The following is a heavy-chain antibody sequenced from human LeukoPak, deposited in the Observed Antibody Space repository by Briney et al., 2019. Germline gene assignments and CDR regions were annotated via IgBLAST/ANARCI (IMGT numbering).Heavy chain of an antibody. D-gene: IGHD6-19*01. Sequence: GGSLRLSYAASGFTFSSYWMHWVRQAPGKGLVWVSRINSDGSSTSYADSVKGRFTISRDNAKNTLYLQMNSPRAEDTAVYYCARDPIWRSGWYHYYYYMDVWGKGTTVTVSS. J-gene: IGHJ6*03. CDR2: INSDGSST. CDR3: ARDPIWRSGWYHYYYYMDV. CDR1: GFTFSSYW. V-gene: IGHV3-74*01.